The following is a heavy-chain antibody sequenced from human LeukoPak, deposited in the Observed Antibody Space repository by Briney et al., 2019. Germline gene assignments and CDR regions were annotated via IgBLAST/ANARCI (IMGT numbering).Heavy chain of an antibody. CDR1: GFTFSSFW. J-gene: IGHJ4*02. CDR3: ARLVCSTIPCYGKFYFDS. Sequence: AGGSLRLSCAASGFTFSSFWMNWVRQAPGKGLEWVANIKQDGSERNYVDSVKGRSTISRDNAKNSVYLQMNSLRAEDTAVYYCARLVCSTIPCYGKFYFDSWGQGTLVPVSS. D-gene: IGHD2-2*01. CDR2: IKQDGSER. V-gene: IGHV3-7*01.